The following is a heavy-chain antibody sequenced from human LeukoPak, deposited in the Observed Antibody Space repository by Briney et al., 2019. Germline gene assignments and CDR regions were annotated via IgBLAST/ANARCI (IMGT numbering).Heavy chain of an antibody. CDR3: ARDKKSGESSEIDY. CDR2: INRDGSTT. CDR1: GFTFGNYW. Sequence: GGSLRLSCAASGFTFGNYWVHWVRQAPGKGLVWVSRINRDGSTTKYADSVKGRFTVSRDSAKNTLNLQMNSLRAEDTAVYYCARDKKSGESSEIDYWGQGTWSPSPQ. V-gene: IGHV3-74*03. D-gene: IGHD3-10*01. J-gene: IGHJ4*02.